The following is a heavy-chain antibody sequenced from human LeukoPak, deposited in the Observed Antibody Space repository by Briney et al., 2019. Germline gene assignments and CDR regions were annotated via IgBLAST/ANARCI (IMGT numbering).Heavy chain of an antibody. J-gene: IGHJ4*02. Sequence: ASVKVSCKASGGTFSSYAISWVRQAPGQGLEWMGGIIPIFGTANYAQKFQGRVTITADESTSTAYMELSSLRSEDTAVYYCARGPPNLGYDYWGPGTLVIVSS. CDR2: IIPIFGTA. CDR1: GGTFSSYA. CDR3: ARGPPNLGYDY. V-gene: IGHV1-69*13. D-gene: IGHD1-1*01.